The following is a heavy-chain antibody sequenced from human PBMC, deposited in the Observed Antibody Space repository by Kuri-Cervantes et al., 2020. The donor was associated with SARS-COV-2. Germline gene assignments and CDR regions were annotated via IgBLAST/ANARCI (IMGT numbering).Heavy chain of an antibody. D-gene: IGHD2-15*01. CDR1: GFTFDDYG. CDR2: INWNGGST. V-gene: IGHV3-20*04. CDR3: ARDRPYALGYCSGGSCYEMWFDP. Sequence: GGSLRPSCAASGFTFDDYGMSWVRQAPGKGLEWVSGINWNGGSTGYADSVKGRFTISRDNAKNSLYLQMNSLRAEDTAVYYCARDRPYALGYCSGGSCYEMWFDPWGQGTLVTVSS. J-gene: IGHJ5*02.